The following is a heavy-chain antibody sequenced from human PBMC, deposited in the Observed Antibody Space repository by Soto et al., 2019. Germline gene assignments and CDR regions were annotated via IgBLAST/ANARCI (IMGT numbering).Heavy chain of an antibody. J-gene: IGHJ4*02. CDR2: ISYDGSNK. Sequence: QVQLVESGGGVVQPGRSLRLSCAASGFTFSSYAMHWVRQAPGKGLEWVAVISYDGSNKYYADSVKGRFTISRDNSKNTLYLKMNSRRAEDTAVYYCARDHPPSDYVWGSPFDYWVEGTLVTVSS. CDR1: GFTFSSYA. CDR3: ARDHPPSDYVWGSPFDY. V-gene: IGHV3-30-3*01. D-gene: IGHD3-16*01.